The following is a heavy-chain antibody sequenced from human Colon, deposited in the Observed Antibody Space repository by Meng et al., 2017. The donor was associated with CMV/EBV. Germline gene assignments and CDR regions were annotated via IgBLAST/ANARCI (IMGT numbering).Heavy chain of an antibody. V-gene: IGHV4-39*01. J-gene: IGHJ4*02. CDR2: IYYSGST. Sequence: SETLSLTCTVSGGSISSSSYYWGWIRQPPGKGLEWIGSIYYSGSTYYNPSLKSRVTISVDTSKNQFSLKLSSVTAADTAVYYCVRYTLGDGYIYWGQGTLVTVSS. CDR3: VRYTLGDGYIY. D-gene: IGHD5-24*01. CDR1: GGSISSSSYY.